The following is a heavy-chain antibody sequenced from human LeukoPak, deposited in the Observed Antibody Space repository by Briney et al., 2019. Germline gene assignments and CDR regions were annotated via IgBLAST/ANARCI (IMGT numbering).Heavy chain of an antibody. CDR1: GLTVSSND. Sequence: GSLRLSCAASGLTVSSNDMTWVRQAPGKGLEWVSALHTGGSTYYADSVKGRFTVSGDNSRNTLYLQMNSLRVEDTAVYFCASIMRDDILTGEIDCWGQGTLVTVSS. D-gene: IGHD3-9*01. CDR2: LHTGGST. J-gene: IGHJ4*02. V-gene: IGHV3-66*01. CDR3: ASIMRDDILTGEIDC.